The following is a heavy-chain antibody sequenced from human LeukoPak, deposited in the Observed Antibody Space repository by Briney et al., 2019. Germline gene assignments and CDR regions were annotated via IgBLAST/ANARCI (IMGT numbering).Heavy chain of an antibody. CDR3: ARDKGRYFDWLRYYYYGMDV. Sequence: GASVKVSCKASGYTFTGYYMHWVRQAPGQGLEWMGWINPNSGGTNYAQKLQGRVTMTTDTSTSTAYMELRSLRSDDTAVYYCARDKGRYFDWLRYYYYGMDVWGQGTTVTVSS. CDR2: INPNSGGT. CDR1: GYTFTGYY. D-gene: IGHD3-9*01. J-gene: IGHJ6*02. V-gene: IGHV1-2*02.